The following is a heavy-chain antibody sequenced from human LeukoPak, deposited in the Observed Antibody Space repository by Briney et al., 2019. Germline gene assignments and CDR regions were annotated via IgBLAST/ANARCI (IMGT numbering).Heavy chain of an antibody. Sequence: VKVSCKASGYTFTGYYMHWVRQAPGQGLEWMGIINPSGGSTSYAQKFQGRVTMTRDTSTSTVYMELSSLRSEDTAVYYCARGGKGYYYYMDVWGKGTTVTISS. CDR1: GYTFTGYY. CDR3: ARGGKGYYYYMDV. CDR2: INPSGGST. J-gene: IGHJ6*03. V-gene: IGHV1-46*01.